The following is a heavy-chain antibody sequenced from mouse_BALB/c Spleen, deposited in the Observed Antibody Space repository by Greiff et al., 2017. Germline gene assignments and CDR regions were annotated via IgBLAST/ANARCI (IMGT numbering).Heavy chain of an antibody. CDR1: GYTFPSYY. CDR2: INPSNGGT. V-gene: IGHV1S81*02. Sequence: VHLVESGAELVKPGASVKLSCKASGYTFPSYYMYWVKQRPGQGLEWIGEINPSNGGTNFNEKFKSKATLTVDKSSSTAYMQLSSLTSEDSAVYYCTRYYYRYDDGFAYWGQGTLVTVSA. J-gene: IGHJ3*01. CDR3: TRYYYRYDDGFAY. D-gene: IGHD2-14*01.